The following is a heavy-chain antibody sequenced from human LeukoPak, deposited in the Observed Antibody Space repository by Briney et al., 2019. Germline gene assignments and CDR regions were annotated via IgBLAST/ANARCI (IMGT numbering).Heavy chain of an antibody. CDR2: ISGDGGCT. D-gene: IGHD3-10*01. CDR1: GFTFDDSA. CDR3: AKASISMVRGIITPLDY. V-gene: IGHV3-43*02. Sequence: GGSLRLSCAASGFTFDDSAMHWVRQAPRKGLEWVSLISGDGGCTYYVDSVKGRFTISRDNSKKSLYLQMNSLRTEDTALYYCAKASISMVRGIITPLDYWGQGTLVTVSS. J-gene: IGHJ4*02.